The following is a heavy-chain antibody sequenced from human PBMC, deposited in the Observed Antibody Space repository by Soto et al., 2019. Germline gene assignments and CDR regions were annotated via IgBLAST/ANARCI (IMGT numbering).Heavy chain of an antibody. CDR2: INPNSGGT. V-gene: IGHV1-2*04. J-gene: IGHJ4*02. D-gene: IGHD6-13*01. CDR3: ARGGPYSSSSYPDLDY. CDR1: GYTFTGYY. Sequence: QVQLVQSGAEVKKPGASVKVSCKASGYTFTGYYMHWVRQAPGQGLEWMGWINPNSGGTNYAQKFQGWVTMTRDTSISTAYMELSRLRSDDTAVYYCARGGPYSSSSYPDLDYWGQGTLVTVSS.